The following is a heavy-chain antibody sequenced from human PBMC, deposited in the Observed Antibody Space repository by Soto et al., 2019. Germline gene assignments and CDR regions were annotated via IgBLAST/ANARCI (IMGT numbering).Heavy chain of an antibody. CDR3: ARDQEGITMIVGGT. CDR2: ISAYNGNT. Sequence: GASVKVSCKASGDIFTSYGISWVRQAPGQGLEWMGWISAYNGNTNYAQKFQGRVTMTTDTSTSTAYMELRSLRSDDTAVYYCARDQEGITMIVGGTWGQGTLVTAPQ. J-gene: IGHJ5*02. D-gene: IGHD3-22*01. V-gene: IGHV1-18*01. CDR1: GDIFTSYG.